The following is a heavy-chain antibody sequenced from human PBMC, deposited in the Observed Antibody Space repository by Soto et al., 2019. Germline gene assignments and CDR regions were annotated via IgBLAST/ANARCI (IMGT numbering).Heavy chain of an antibody. CDR3: ARDELDGYYFDH. CDR2: IYHSGST. J-gene: IGHJ4*02. D-gene: IGHD3-3*01. CDR1: GGSISSGGYS. V-gene: IGHV4-30-2*01. Sequence: QLQLQESGSGLVKPSQTLSLTCTVSGGSISSGGYSWNWIRQPPGKGLEWIGYIYHSGSTDYNPSLRSRVTISVDKSNNQFSLKLSSVTAADTAVYYCARDELDGYYFDHWGQGTLVTVSS.